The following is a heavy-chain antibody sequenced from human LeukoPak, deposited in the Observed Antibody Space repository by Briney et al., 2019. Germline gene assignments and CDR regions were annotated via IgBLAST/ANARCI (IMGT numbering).Heavy chain of an antibody. CDR3: ARVGEYIAVAGTGDWFDP. CDR2: INTNSGGT. CDR1: GYTFTGYY. V-gene: IGHV1-2*02. J-gene: IGHJ5*02. Sequence: ASVKVSCKASGYTFTGYYMHWVRQAQGQGLEWMGWINTNSGGTNYAQKCQGRVTMTRETSISTAYMELSRLRSDDTAVYYCARVGEYIAVAGTGDWFDPWGQGTLVTVSS. D-gene: IGHD6-19*01.